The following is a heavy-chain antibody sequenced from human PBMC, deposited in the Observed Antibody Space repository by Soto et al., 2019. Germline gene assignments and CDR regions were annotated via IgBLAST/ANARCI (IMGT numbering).Heavy chain of an antibody. CDR2: IYYSGST. Sequence: QVQLQESGPGLVKPSETLSLTCTVSGGSISSYYWSWIRQPPGKGLEWIGYIYYSGSTNYNPSLKRRVTISVDTSKNQFSLKLSSVTAADTAVYYCARLGYSSGWYSAFDYWGQGTLVTVSS. V-gene: IGHV4-59*01. CDR3: ARLGYSSGWYSAFDY. CDR1: GGSISSYY. D-gene: IGHD6-19*01. J-gene: IGHJ4*02.